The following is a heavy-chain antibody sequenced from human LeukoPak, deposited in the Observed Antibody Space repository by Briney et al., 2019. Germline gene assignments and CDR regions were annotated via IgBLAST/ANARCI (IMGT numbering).Heavy chain of an antibody. CDR3: ASRPIRSNFCYIDV. V-gene: IGHV1-69*05. Sequence: ASGKLCCNASGATFSSYAISRVRQAPGQGLEWMGGIIPIFGTANYAQKFLGRVTITTDESTSTAYMKLSSLRSEDTALYYCASRPIRSNFCYIDVWGKGTTVTVSS. D-gene: IGHD3-10*01. CDR2: IIPIFGTA. J-gene: IGHJ6*03. CDR1: GATFSSYA.